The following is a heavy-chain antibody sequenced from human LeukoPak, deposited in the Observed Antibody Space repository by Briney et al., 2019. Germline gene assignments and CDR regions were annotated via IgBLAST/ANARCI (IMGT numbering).Heavy chain of an antibody. CDR2: IYYSEST. CDR3: ASYWGGRFDY. D-gene: IGHD7-27*01. CDR1: GGSISSYY. Sequence: SETLSLTCTVSGGSISSYYWNWIRQPPGKGLEWIGYIYYSESTNYNPSLKSRVTISVDTSKNQFSLKLSSVTAADTAVYYCASYWGGRFDYWGQGTLVTVSS. V-gene: IGHV4-59*01. J-gene: IGHJ4*02.